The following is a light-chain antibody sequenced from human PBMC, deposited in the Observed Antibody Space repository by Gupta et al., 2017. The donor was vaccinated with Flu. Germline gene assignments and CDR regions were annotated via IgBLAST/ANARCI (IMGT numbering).Light chain of an antibody. Sequence: PATLSVSPGESVTLSCGASQNVTTNLAWYQQTPGQGPRLLIYAASTRAPGVAARFSDSGYDTQFTLTISGLQSEDFAVYYCQQYNDWPYTFGQGTQLEIE. CDR3: QQYNDWPYT. V-gene: IGKV3-15*01. J-gene: IGKJ2*01. CDR2: AAS. CDR1: QNVTTN.